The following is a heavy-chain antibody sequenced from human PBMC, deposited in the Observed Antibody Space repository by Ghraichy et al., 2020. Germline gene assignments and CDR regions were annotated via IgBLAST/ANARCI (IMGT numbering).Heavy chain of an antibody. V-gene: IGHV4-34*01. Sequence: ESLNISCAVYGGSFSGYYWSWIRQPPGKGLEWIGEINHSGSTNYNPSLKSRVTISVDTSKNQFSLKLSSVTAADTAVYYCATRPYSGSYGRGVSQHWGQGTLVTVSS. D-gene: IGHD1-26*01. CDR2: INHSGST. CDR1: GGSFSGYY. J-gene: IGHJ1*01. CDR3: ATRPYSGSYGRGVSQH.